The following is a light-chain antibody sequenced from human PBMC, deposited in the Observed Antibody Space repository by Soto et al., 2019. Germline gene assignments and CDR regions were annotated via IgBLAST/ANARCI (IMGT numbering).Light chain of an antibody. CDR2: KAS. CDR1: QSISTY. Sequence: DIQMTQSAATLSASVSYRVTITFLASQSISTYLPWYQQKPGKAPTLLIYKASSLESGVPSRFSGSGSGTEITLTISSLQPDDFATYNCQQYNSYRWTFGLGTKVDIK. V-gene: IGKV1-5*03. J-gene: IGKJ1*01. CDR3: QQYNSYRWT.